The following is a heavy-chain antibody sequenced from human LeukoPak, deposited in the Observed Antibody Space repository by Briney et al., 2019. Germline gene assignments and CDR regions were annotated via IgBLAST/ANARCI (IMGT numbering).Heavy chain of an antibody. CDR3: ARSTVPNGRFDY. CDR2: TYYSGSA. V-gene: IGHV4-59*01. J-gene: IGHJ4*02. D-gene: IGHD4-17*01. CDR1: GGSISSYY. Sequence: SETLSLTCTVSGGSISSYYWSWLRQPPGKGLEWIGYTYYSGSANQHPSLKSRVTISVDTSKNQFSLKLSSVTAADTAVYYCARSTVPNGRFDYWGQGTLVTVSS.